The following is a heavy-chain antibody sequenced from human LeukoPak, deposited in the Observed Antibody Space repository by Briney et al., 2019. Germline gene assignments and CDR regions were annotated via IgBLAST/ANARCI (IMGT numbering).Heavy chain of an antibody. CDR2: INPSGGST. CDR1: GYTFTSYY. V-gene: IGHV1-46*01. CDR3: ARDFSKGLDY. Sequence: ASVTVSCKASGYTFTSYYMHWVRQAPGQGLEWMGIINPSGGSTSYAQKFQGRVPMTRDMSTGTVYMELRSLRSEDTAVYYCARDFSKGLDYWGKGTLVTVSS. J-gene: IGHJ4*02.